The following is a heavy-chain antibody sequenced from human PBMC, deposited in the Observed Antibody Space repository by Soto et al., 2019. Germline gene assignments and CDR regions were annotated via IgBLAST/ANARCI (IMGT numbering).Heavy chain of an antibody. D-gene: IGHD5-18*01. Sequence: SETLSLTCTVSGGSISSSSYYWGWIRQPPGKGLEWIGSIYYSGSTYYNPSLKSRVTISVDTSKNQFSLKLSSVTAADTAVYYCARDNGYSYGYTLDHWGQGTLVTVS. CDR3: ARDNGYSYGYTLDH. J-gene: IGHJ4*02. CDR1: GGSISSSSYY. V-gene: IGHV4-39*07. CDR2: IYYSGST.